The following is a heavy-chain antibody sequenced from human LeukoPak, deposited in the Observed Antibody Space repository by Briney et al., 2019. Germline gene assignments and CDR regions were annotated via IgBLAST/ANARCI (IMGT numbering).Heavy chain of an antibody. V-gene: IGHV3-43*02. J-gene: IGHJ4*02. CDR2: ISGDGGST. CDR3: ARESESSGWYDY. D-gene: IGHD6-19*01. Sequence: GGSLRLSCAAPGFMFHDYAIHWGRQAPGKGLEWVSLISGDGGSTFYADSVKGRFTISRDNSKNSLYLQMNSLRSDDTALYYCARESESSGWYDYWGQGTLVTVSS. CDR1: GFMFHDYA.